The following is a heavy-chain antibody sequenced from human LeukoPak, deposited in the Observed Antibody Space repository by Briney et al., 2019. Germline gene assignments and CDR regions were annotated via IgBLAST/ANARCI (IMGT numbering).Heavy chain of an antibody. CDR1: AFTFSSYW. J-gene: IGHJ4*02. CDR3: VRDSYSRDLDY. V-gene: IGHV3-7*01. D-gene: IGHD3-22*01. CDR2: IKEDGSEQ. Sequence: GGSLRLSCAASAFTFSSYWMSWVRQAPGKGLEWVANIKEDGSEQYYVDSLKGRFTISRDNAKNSLYLQMNSLRAEETAVYYCVRDSYSRDLDYWGQGTLVTVSS.